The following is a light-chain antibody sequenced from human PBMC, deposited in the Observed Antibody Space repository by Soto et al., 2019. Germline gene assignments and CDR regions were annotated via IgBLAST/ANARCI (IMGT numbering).Light chain of an antibody. CDR3: SSYTSSTTVV. J-gene: IGLJ2*01. Sequence: QSALAQPASVSGSPGQSITISCTGTSSDINDYNYVSWYQQYPGKAPKLMIYDVSYRPSGVSNRFSGSKSGNTASLTISGLQSEDEVDYYCSSYTSSTTVVFGGGTKLTVL. CDR2: DVS. V-gene: IGLV2-14*01. CDR1: SSDINDYNY.